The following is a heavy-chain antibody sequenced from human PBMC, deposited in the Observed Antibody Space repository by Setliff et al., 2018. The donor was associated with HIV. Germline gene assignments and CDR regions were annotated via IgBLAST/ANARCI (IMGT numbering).Heavy chain of an antibody. Sequence: SETLSLTCPVSGYSISSGYYWGWIRQPPGKGLEWIGKIHHSGSVYYNLSLKRRVTISVDTSKNQFSLKLTSATAADTAVYYCVATTHNFWSAYTSWGQGTPVTVSS. CDR2: IHHSGSV. J-gene: IGHJ4*02. D-gene: IGHD3-3*01. CDR1: GYSISSGYY. CDR3: VATTHNFWSAYTS. V-gene: IGHV4-38-2*01.